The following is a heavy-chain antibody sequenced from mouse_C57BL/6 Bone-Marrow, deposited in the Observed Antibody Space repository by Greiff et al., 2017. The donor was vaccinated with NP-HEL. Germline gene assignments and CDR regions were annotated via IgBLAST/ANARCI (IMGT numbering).Heavy chain of an antibody. CDR3: AINWRFAY. Sequence: QVQLQQPGAELVKPGASVKVSCKASGYTFTSYWMHWVKQRPGQGLEWIGRIHPSDSDPNYNQKLKGKATLTVAKSSSTAYMPLSSRTSEDAAVYYCAINWRFAYWGQGTLVTVSA. CDR1: GYTFTSYW. CDR2: IHPSDSDP. V-gene: IGHV1-74*01. J-gene: IGHJ3*01. D-gene: IGHD4-1*01.